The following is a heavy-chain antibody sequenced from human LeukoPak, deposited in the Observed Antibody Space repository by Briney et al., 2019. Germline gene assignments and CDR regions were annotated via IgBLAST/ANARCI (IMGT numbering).Heavy chain of an antibody. CDR2: INHSGST. J-gene: IGHJ4*02. D-gene: IGHD6-6*01. CDR1: GGSISSYY. V-gene: IGHV4-34*01. Sequence: SETLPLTCTVSGGSISSYYWSWIRQPPGKGLEWIGEINHSGSTNYNPSLKSRVTISVDTSKNQFSLKLSSVTAADTAVYYCARGGGIAARRYFDYWGQGTLVTVSS. CDR3: ARGGGIAARRYFDY.